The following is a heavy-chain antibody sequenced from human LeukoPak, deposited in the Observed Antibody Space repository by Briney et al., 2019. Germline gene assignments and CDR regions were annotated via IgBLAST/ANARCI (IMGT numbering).Heavy chain of an antibody. CDR2: VYNSGAA. V-gene: IGHV4-59*01. CDR1: GGSINTYT. D-gene: IGHD2-15*01. CDR3: ATRSRHDAFDI. Sequence: SETLSLTCTVSGGSINTYTWSWIRQPPGKGLEWIGCVYNSGAANSYPSLKSRVTMSIDPSKNQLSLNLSSVTAADTAVYYCATRSRHDAFDIWGQGTMVTVSS. J-gene: IGHJ3*02.